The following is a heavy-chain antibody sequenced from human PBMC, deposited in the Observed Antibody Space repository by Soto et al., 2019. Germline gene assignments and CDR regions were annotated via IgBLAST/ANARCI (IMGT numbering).Heavy chain of an antibody. V-gene: IGHV3-73*01. CDR1: FSFSDFP. J-gene: IGHJ5*02. Sequence: FSFSDFPIDWVRQASGKGLEWVARIRSKGDSYATTYAESVKGRSTISRDDSKNTAFLHMNSLKTDDTAVYLCASFRAWGQGTLVTVSS. CDR2: IRSKGDSYAT. CDR3: ASFRA.